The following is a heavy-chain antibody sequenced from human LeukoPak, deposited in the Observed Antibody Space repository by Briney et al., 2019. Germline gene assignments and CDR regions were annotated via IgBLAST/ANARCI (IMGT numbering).Heavy chain of an antibody. J-gene: IGHJ5*02. Sequence: PSETLSLTCAVYGGSFSGYYWSWIRQPPGKGLEWIGEINHSGSTNYNPSLKSRVTISVDTSKNQFSLKLSSVTAADTAVYYCARIPMGLAARGWFDPWGQGTLVTVSS. CDR3: ARIPMGLAARGWFDP. D-gene: IGHD6-6*01. V-gene: IGHV4-34*01. CDR1: GGSFSGYY. CDR2: INHSGST.